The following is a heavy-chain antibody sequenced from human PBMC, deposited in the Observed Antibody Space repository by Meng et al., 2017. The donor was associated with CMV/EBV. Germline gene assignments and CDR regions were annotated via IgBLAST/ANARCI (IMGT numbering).Heavy chain of an antibody. CDR1: TFSSYA. CDR3: ARQRGGYYSPLDY. CDR2: IYYSGST. Sequence: TFSSYAMSWIRQPPGKGLEWIGSIYYSGSTYYNPSLKSRVTISVDTSKNQFSLKLSSVTAADTAVYYCARQRGGYYSPLDYWGQGTLVTVSS. D-gene: IGHD3-22*01. V-gene: IGHV4-39*01. J-gene: IGHJ4*02.